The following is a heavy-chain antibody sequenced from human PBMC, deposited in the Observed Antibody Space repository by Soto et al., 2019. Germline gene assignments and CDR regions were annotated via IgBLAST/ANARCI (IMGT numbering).Heavy chain of an antibody. D-gene: IGHD3-10*01. CDR2: IYYNGST. Sequence: SETLSLTCTVSGGSISSYYWSWIRQPPGKGLEWIGYIYYNGSTNYNPSLKSRVTISVDTSKNQFSLKLSSVTAADTAVDYCARDLYYYGSGSYYTSGYYYMDVWGKGTTVTVSS. V-gene: IGHV4-59*01. CDR1: GGSISSYY. CDR3: ARDLYYYGSGSYYTSGYYYMDV. J-gene: IGHJ6*03.